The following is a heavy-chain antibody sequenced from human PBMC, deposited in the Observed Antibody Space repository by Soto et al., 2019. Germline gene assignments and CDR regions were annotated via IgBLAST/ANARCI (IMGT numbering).Heavy chain of an antibody. J-gene: IGHJ4*02. CDR2: INHSGST. V-gene: IGHV4-34*01. CDR1: GGSFSGYY. D-gene: IGHD3-9*01. CDR3: ARATRADILTGPPYYYFDY. Sequence: SETLSLTCAVYGGSFSGYYWSWIRQPPGKGLEWIGEINHSGSTNYNPSLKSRVTISVDTSKNQFSLKLSSVTAADTAVYYCARATRADILTGPPYYYFDYWGQGTLVTVS.